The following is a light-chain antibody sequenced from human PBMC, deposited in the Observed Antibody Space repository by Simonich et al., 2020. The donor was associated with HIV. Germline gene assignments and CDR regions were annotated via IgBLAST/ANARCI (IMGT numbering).Light chain of an antibody. CDR3: QQYNSYWT. CDR2: KAS. CDR1: QSISCW. J-gene: IGKJ1*01. V-gene: IGKV1-5*03. Sequence: DIQMTQSPSTLSGSVGDRVTITCRASQSISCWLAWYQQKPGKAPKLLIDKASSLESGVPSRFSGSGSGTEFTLTSASLQPDDSATYYCQQYNSYWTFGQGTKVEIK.